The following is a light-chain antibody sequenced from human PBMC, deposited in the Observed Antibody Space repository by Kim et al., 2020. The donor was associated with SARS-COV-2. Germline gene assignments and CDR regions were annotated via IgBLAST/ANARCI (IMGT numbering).Light chain of an antibody. CDR1: SSDVGSYNR. Sequence: QSALTQPPSVPGSPGQSVTISCTGTSSDVGSYNRVSWYQQPPGTAPKLMIYEVSNRPSGVPDRFSGSKSGNTASLTISGLQAEDEADYYCYSFTSSTTWVFGGGTQLTVL. CDR3: YSFTSSTTWV. CDR2: EVS. V-gene: IGLV2-18*02. J-gene: IGLJ3*02.